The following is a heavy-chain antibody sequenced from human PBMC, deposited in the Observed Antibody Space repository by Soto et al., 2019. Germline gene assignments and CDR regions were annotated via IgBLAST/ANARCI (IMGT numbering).Heavy chain of an antibody. D-gene: IGHD3-10*01. CDR1: GGSITRRSSY. J-gene: IGHJ4*02. V-gene: IGHV4-39*01. CDR3: ATTRGLAVGGSFDY. Sequence: SETLSLTCIVSGGSITRRSSYWAWIRQPPGKGLEWVGTFYDGNTYHNPSLRSRITIAVDTSKNQFSLKLNSVAAADTAFYYCATTRGLAVGGSFDYWGQGMLVTVLL. CDR2: FYDGNT.